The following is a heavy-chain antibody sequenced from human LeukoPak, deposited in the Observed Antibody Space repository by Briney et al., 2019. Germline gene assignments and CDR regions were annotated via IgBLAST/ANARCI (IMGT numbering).Heavy chain of an antibody. J-gene: IGHJ6*02. CDR2: IYYSGST. CDR1: GGSISSYY. V-gene: IGHV4-59*08. D-gene: IGHD3-22*01. Sequence: PSETLSLTCTVSGGSISSYYWSWIRQPPGKGLEWIGYIYYSGSTNYNPSLKSRVTISVDTSKNQFSLKLSSVTAADTAVYYCARLQWLLDDYYGMDLWGQGTTVTVSS. CDR3: ARLQWLLDDYYGMDL.